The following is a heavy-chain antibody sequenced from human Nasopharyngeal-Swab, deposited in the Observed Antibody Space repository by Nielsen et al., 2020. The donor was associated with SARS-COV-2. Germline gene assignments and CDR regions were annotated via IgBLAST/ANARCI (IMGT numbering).Heavy chain of an antibody. V-gene: IGHV4-39*01. CDR3: ATYGYGSYYYCYMDV. CDR1: GGSISSSSYY. Sequence: SETLSLTCTVSGGSISSSSYYWGWIRQPPGKGLEWIGSIYYSGSTYYNPSLKSRVTISVDTSKNQFSLKLSSVTAADTAVYYCATYGYGSYYYCYMDVWGKGTTVTVSS. CDR2: IYYSGST. J-gene: IGHJ6*03. D-gene: IGHD5-18*01.